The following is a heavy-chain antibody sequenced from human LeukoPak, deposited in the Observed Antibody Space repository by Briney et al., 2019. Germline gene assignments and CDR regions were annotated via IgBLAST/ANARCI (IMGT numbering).Heavy chain of an antibody. Sequence: ASVKVSCKASGYTFTSYDINWVRQATGQGLEWMGWMNPNSRNTGYAQKFQGRVTMTRNISTSTAYMELSSLRSEDTAVYYRARGRIAVAATHQANDYWGQGTLVTVSS. V-gene: IGHV1-8*01. D-gene: IGHD6-19*01. CDR3: ARGRIAVAATHQANDY. CDR1: GYTFTSYD. CDR2: MNPNSRNT. J-gene: IGHJ4*02.